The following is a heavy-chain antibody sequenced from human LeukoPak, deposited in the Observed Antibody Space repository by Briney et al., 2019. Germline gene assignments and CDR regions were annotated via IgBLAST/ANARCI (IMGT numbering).Heavy chain of an antibody. D-gene: IGHD3-10*01. V-gene: IGHV1-2*02. J-gene: IGHJ4*02. CDR1: GYTFTGYY. Sequence: ASVKVSCKASGYTFTGYYMHWVRQAPGQGLEWMGWINPNSGGTIYAQKFQGRVTMTRDTSISTAYMELSRLRSDDTAVYYCARGEYYYGSGSFDYWGQGTLVTVSS. CDR3: ARGEYYYGSGSFDY. CDR2: INPNSGGT.